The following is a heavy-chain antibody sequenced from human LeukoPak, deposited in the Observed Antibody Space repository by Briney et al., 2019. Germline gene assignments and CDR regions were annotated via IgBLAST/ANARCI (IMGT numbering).Heavy chain of an antibody. D-gene: IGHD6-19*01. J-gene: IGHJ4*02. CDR1: GYTFTGYY. V-gene: IGHV1-2*02. CDR3: ARDTDSAVAGWLDY. CDR2: INPNSGGT. Sequence: AASVKVSCKASGYTFTGYYMQWVRQAPGQGLEWMGWINPNSGGTNYAQKFQGRVTMTRDTSISTAYMELSRLRSDDSAVYYCARDTDSAVAGWLDYWGQGTLVTVSS.